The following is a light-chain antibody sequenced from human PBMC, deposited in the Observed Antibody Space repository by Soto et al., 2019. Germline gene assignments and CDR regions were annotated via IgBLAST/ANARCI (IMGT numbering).Light chain of an antibody. CDR1: SSNIGAGFD. Sequence: QSVLTQPPSVSGAPGQRLTISCTGSSSNIGAGFDVQWYQQLPGTAPKLLIYGNINRPSGVPDRFSGSKSDTSASLAITGLQAEDEADYYCQSYDSSLSDVLFGGRTKLTVL. V-gene: IGLV1-40*01. CDR3: QSYDSSLSDVL. J-gene: IGLJ2*01. CDR2: GNI.